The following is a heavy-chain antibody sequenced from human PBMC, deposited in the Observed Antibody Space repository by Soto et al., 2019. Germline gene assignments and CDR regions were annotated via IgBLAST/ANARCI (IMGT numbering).Heavy chain of an antibody. J-gene: IGHJ4*02. CDR3: ASGIQLWLRRINNGYSG. CDR2: IIPMFGTA. Sequence: QVQLVQSGAEVKKPESSVKVSCKAPGGTFSTYAISWVRHAPGQGLEWMGGIIPMFGTANYAQRFQDRVTIKADESTNTVYMELSSLRSEDTAVYFCASGIQLWLRRINNGYSGWGQGTLVTVSS. CDR1: GGTFSTYA. V-gene: IGHV1-69*12. D-gene: IGHD5-18*01.